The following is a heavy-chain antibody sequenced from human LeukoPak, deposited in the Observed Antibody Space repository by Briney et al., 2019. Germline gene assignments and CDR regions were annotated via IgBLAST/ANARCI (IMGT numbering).Heavy chain of an antibody. J-gene: IGHJ6*02. CDR2: ISSSGSTI. D-gene: IGHD3-3*01. V-gene: IGHV3-11*01. Sequence: GGSLRLSCAASGFTFSDYYMSWIRQAPGNGLEWVSYISSSGSTIYYADSVRGRFTISRDNAKNSLYLQMNSLRAEDTAVYYCARDLHYDFWSGPKPPRGGWNDRIYYYYGLDVWGQGTTVTVSS. CDR1: GFTFSDYY. CDR3: ARDLHYDFWSGPKPPRGGWNDRIYYYYGLDV.